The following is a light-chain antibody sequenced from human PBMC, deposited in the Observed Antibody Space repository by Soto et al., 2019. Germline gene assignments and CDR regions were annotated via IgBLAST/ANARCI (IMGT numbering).Light chain of an antibody. CDR3: QQYNNWPT. Sequence: EIVMTQSPATLSVSPGERATLSCRASQSVNSNLAWYQQKPGQAPRLLIYGASTRATGVPAKFSGSRSGTEFTLNVSSLQSEDFAVYFCQQYNNWPTFGQATKVPIK. CDR2: GAS. J-gene: IGKJ1*01. V-gene: IGKV3-15*01. CDR1: QSVNSN.